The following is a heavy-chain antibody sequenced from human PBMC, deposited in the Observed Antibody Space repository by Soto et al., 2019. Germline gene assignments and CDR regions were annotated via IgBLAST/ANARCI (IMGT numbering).Heavy chain of an antibody. CDR3: ARAGYYDSSGFPSYFDY. Sequence: SVKVSCKASGGTFRSYAISWVRQAPGQGLEWMGGIIPIFGTANYAQKFQGRVTITADESTSTAYMELSSLRSEDTAVYYCARAGYYDSSGFPSYFDYWRQGTLDTVSS. V-gene: IGHV1-69*13. CDR2: IIPIFGTA. D-gene: IGHD3-22*01. J-gene: IGHJ4*02. CDR1: GGTFRSYA.